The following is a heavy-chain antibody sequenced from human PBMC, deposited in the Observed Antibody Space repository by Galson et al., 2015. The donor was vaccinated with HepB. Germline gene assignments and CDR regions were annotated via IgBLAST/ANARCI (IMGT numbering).Heavy chain of an antibody. CDR3: AREAVRGFETASPYYFDY. J-gene: IGHJ4*02. Sequence: SLRLSCAASGFTFSSYGMHWVRQAPGKGLEWVAVIWYDGSNKYYADSVKGRFTISRDNSKNTLYLQMNSLRAEDTAVYYCAREAVRGFETASPYYFDYWGQGTLVTVSS. CDR2: IWYDGSNK. D-gene: IGHD3-10*01. V-gene: IGHV3-33*01. CDR1: GFTFSSYG.